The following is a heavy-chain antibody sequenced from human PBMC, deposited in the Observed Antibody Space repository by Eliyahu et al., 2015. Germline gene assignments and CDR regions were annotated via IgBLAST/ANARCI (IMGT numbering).Heavy chain of an antibody. J-gene: IGHJ4*02. Sequence: QVQLVESGGGLVKPGGSLRLSCAASGFAFXXYFMTWIRQAPGKGLGWISYISVSPDNTKYADSVRGRFTISRDNAKNSLDLQMNSLRPEDTAVYYCARRHYGGGDYYSGYDYWGQGTLVTVSS. V-gene: IGHV3-11*06. CDR1: GFAFXXYF. CDR2: ISVSPDNT. CDR3: ARRHYGGGDYYSGYDY. D-gene: IGHD2-21*01.